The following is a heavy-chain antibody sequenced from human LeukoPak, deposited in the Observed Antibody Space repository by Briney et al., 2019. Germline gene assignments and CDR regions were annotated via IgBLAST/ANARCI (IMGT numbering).Heavy chain of an antibody. V-gene: IGHV3-7*01. Sequence: PGGSLRLSCGASGFTFSTYWMSWVRQAPGKGLEWVANIKQDEGEKYYVDSVKGRFTISRDNDKNSLYLQMNSLRAEDTAVYYCARGAYYYDPFDYWGQGTLVTVSS. D-gene: IGHD3-22*01. CDR2: IKQDEGEK. CDR1: GFTFSTYW. CDR3: ARGAYYYDPFDY. J-gene: IGHJ4*02.